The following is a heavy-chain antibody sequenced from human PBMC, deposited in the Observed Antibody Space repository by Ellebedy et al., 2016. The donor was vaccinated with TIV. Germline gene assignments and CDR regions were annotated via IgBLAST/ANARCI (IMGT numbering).Heavy chain of an antibody. J-gene: IGHJ6*02. V-gene: IGHV1-46*01. CDR2: INPSGGST. CDR3: ARRSGLYYYYGMDV. CDR1: GYTFTSYY. D-gene: IGHD1-26*01. Sequence: ASVKVSXKASGYTFTSYYMHWVRQTPGQGLEWMGIINPSGGSTNYAQKFQGRVTMTRDTSTSTVYMELSSLRSEDTAVYYCARRSGLYYYYGMDVWGQGTTVTVSS.